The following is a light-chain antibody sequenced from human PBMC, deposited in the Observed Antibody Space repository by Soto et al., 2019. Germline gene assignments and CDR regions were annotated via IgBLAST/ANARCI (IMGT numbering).Light chain of an antibody. CDR1: ISDVGSYDL. CDR3: CSYARSTTFYV. J-gene: IGLJ1*01. CDR2: EVS. V-gene: IGLV2-23*02. Sequence: QSALTQPASVSGSPGQSVTISCTGTISDVGSYDLVSWYQQHPNKAPKLLIFEVSRRPSGVSNRFSGSKSGNTASLTISGLQAEDEADYYCCSYARSTTFYVFGTGTKVPVL.